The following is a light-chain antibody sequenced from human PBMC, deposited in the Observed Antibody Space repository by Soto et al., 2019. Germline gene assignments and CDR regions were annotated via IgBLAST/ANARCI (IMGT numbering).Light chain of an antibody. CDR1: QSVSSSY. J-gene: IGKJ3*01. V-gene: IGKV3-20*01. CDR3: QQYGSSRGFT. CDR2: GAS. Sequence: EIVLTQSPGTLSLSPGERATLSCRASQSVSSSYLAWYQQKPGQAPRHLIYGASGRATGIPDRFSGSGSGTDFTLTISRLEPEDFAVYYCQQYGSSRGFTFGPGTKVDIK.